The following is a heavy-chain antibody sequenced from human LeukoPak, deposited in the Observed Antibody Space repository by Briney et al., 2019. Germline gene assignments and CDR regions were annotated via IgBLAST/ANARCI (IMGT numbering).Heavy chain of an antibody. CDR1: GGSISSYY. V-gene: IGHV4-59*01. CDR2: IYYNGSA. D-gene: IGHD3-9*01. J-gene: IGHJ5*02. Sequence: PSETLSLTCTVSGGSISSYYWSWVRQPPGKGLEWIGYIYYNGSANNNPPRKSRVTISVDTSKTPFSLKLSSVTAADTAAYSWARDRYDGPQGWFAPWGQGTLVTVSS. CDR3: ARDRYDGPQGWFAP.